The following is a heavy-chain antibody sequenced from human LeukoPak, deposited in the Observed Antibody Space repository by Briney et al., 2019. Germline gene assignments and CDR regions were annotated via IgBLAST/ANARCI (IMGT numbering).Heavy chain of an antibody. J-gene: IGHJ5*02. CDR2: IYPGDSDT. CDR1: GYSFTSYW. D-gene: IGHD3-22*01. Sequence: GESLKISCKGSGYSFTSYWIGWVRPMPGEGLEWMGIIYPGDSDTRYSPSFQGQVTISADKSISTAYLQWSRLKASDTAMYYCARRPAYDSSGYYPNRFDPWGQGTLVTVSS. CDR3: ARRPAYDSSGYYPNRFDP. V-gene: IGHV5-51*01.